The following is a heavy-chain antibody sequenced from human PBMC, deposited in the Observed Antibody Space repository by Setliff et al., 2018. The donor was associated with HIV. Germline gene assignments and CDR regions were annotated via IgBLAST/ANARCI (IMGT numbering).Heavy chain of an antibody. CDR3: ARDQKGYSYGYFDS. V-gene: IGHV4-4*07. J-gene: IGHJ4*02. Sequence: KTSETLSLTCTSSGDSISGYYWSWIRQPAGKGLEWIGRMHTSGNTNYNPSLKSRVTMSVDTSKNQFSLRLSSVTAADTAVYSCARDQKGYSYGYFDSWGQGTLVTISS. D-gene: IGHD5-18*01. CDR1: GDSISGYY. CDR2: MHTSGNT.